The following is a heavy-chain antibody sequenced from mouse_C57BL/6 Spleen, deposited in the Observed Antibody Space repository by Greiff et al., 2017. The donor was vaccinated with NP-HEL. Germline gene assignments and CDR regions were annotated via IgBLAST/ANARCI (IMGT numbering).Heavy chain of an antibody. V-gene: IGHV1-64*01. D-gene: IGHD2-2*01. CDR3: AREGGYNSPYAMDY. J-gene: IGHJ4*01. CDR2: IHPNSGST. Sequence: VQLQQSGAELVKPGASVKLSCKASGYTFTSYWMHWVKQRPGQGLEWIGMIHPNSGSTNYNEKFKSKATLTVDKSSSTAYMQLSSLTSEDSAVYFCAREGGYNSPYAMDYWGQGTSVTVSS. CDR1: GYTFTSYW.